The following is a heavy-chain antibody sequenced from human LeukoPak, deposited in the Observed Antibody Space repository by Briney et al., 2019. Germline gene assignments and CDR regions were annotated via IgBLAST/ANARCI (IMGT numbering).Heavy chain of an antibody. Sequence: ASVKVSCKASGYTFTGYYMHWVRQAPGQGLEWMGWINPNSGGTNYAQKFQGRVTMTRDTSISTAYMELSRLRSDHTAVYYCARDLGSSSGWAFDYWGQGTLVTVSS. CDR1: GYTFTGYY. V-gene: IGHV1-2*02. CDR2: INPNSGGT. CDR3: ARDLGSSSGWAFDY. D-gene: IGHD6-19*01. J-gene: IGHJ4*02.